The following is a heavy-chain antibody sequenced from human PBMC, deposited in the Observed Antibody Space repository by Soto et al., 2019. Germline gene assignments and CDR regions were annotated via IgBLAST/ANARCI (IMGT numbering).Heavy chain of an antibody. CDR3: ARHYYDSSGYSPKRVIYYFDY. J-gene: IGHJ4*02. CDR2: IYYSGST. Sequence: SETLSLNCTVSGGSISSSSYYWGWIRQPPGKGLEWIGSIYYSGSTYYSPSLKSRVTISVDTSKNQFSLKLSAVTAADTAVYYCARHYYDSSGYSPKRVIYYFDYWGQGTLVTVSS. V-gene: IGHV4-39*01. D-gene: IGHD3-22*01. CDR1: GGSISSSSYY.